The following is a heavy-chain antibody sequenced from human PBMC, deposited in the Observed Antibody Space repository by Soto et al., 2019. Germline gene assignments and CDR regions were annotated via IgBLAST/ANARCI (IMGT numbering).Heavy chain of an antibody. J-gene: IGHJ4*02. Sequence: GGSLRLSXAASGFTFSSYAMSWVRQAPGRGLEWVSAISGSGGSTYYADSVKGRFTISRDNSKNTLYLQMNSLRAEDTAVYYCAKVMIVVVFDYWGQGTLVTVSS. CDR3: AKVMIVVVFDY. CDR2: ISGSGGST. D-gene: IGHD3-22*01. V-gene: IGHV3-23*01. CDR1: GFTFSSYA.